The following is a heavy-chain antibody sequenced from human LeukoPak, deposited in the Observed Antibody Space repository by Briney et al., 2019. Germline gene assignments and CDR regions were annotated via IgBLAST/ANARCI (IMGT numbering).Heavy chain of an antibody. Sequence: SAKVSCKASGFTFTSSAMQWVRQARGQRLEWIGWIVVGSGNTNYAQKFQERVTITRDMSTSTAYMELSSLRSEDTAVYYCAADTYYYGSGSYYNLNWFDPWGQGTLVTVSS. CDR3: AADTYYYGSGSYYNLNWFDP. CDR1: GFTFTSSA. J-gene: IGHJ5*02. D-gene: IGHD3-10*01. CDR2: IVVGSGNT. V-gene: IGHV1-58*02.